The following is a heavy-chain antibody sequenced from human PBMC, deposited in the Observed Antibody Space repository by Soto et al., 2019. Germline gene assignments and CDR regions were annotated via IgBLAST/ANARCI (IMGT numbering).Heavy chain of an antibody. D-gene: IGHD6-19*01. J-gene: IGHJ4*02. CDR1: GFTFSNYA. CDR2: ISGSGTRT. V-gene: IGHV3-23*01. CDR3: AKGSHSSGWSPNDY. Sequence: EVQLLESGGGLVQPGGSLRRSRAASGFTFSNYAMTWVRQAPGKGLERVSGISGSGTRTFYADSVKGRFTISRDNSKNTLYLQMSSLRAEDTAVYYCAKGSHSSGWSPNDYWGQGTLVTVSS.